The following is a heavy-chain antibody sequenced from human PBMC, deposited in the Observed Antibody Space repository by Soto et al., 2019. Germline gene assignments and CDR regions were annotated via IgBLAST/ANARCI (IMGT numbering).Heavy chain of an antibody. D-gene: IGHD2-2*01. V-gene: IGHV4-30-4*01. J-gene: IGHJ6*02. Sequence: SETLSLTCTVSGGSISSGDYYWSWIRQPPGKGLEWIGYIYYSGSTYYNPSLKSRVTISVHTSNSQFSLELSSVTAADTAVYYCARLGGYCSGTSCHGYYAMDVWGQGTTVT. CDR3: ARLGGYCSGTSCHGYYAMDV. CDR2: IYYSGST. CDR1: GGSISSGDYY.